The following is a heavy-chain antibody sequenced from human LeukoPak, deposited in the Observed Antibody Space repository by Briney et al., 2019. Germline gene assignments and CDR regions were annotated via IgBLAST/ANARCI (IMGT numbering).Heavy chain of an antibody. CDR1: GYTFTSYA. J-gene: IGHJ4*02. D-gene: IGHD3-22*01. Sequence: ASVKVSCKASGYTFTSYAMHWVRQAPGQRLEWMGWINAGNGNTKYSQEFQGRVTITRDTSASTAYMELRSLRSDDTAVYYCARGFPPRRNYDSSGYYSYYFDYWGQGTLVTVSS. CDR2: INAGNGNT. V-gene: IGHV1-3*01. CDR3: ARGFPPRRNYDSSGYYSYYFDY.